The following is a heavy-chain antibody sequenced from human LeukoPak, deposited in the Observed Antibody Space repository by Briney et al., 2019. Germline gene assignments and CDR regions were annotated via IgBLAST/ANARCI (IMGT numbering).Heavy chain of an antibody. Sequence: GASLRLSCAASGFTFSSYAMSWVRQAPGKGLEWVSAISGSGGSTNYADSVKGRFTISRDNSKNTLYLQMNSLRAEDTAVYYCAKLTIRSGYDGKDYWGQGTLVTVSS. J-gene: IGHJ4*02. D-gene: IGHD5-12*01. CDR2: ISGSGGST. CDR1: GFTFSSYA. CDR3: AKLTIRSGYDGKDY. V-gene: IGHV3-23*01.